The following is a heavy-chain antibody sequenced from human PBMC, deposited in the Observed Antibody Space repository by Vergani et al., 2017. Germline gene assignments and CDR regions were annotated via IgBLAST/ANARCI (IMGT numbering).Heavy chain of an antibody. V-gene: IGHV4-4*07. Sequence: QVQLQESGPGLVKPSETLSLTCTVSGGSISSYYWSWIRQPAGKGLEWIGRIYTSGSTNYNPSLKSRVTMSVDTSKNQFSLKLSSVTAAATAVYYCARGAYXSSTSCYLAEYFQHWGQGTLVTVSS. CDR1: GGSISSYY. CDR3: ARGAYXSSTSCYLAEYFQH. CDR2: IYTSGST. J-gene: IGHJ1*01. D-gene: IGHD2-2*01.